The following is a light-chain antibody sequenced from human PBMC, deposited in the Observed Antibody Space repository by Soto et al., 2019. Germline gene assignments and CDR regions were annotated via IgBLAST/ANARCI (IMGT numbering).Light chain of an antibody. CDR1: QSVSSSY. Sequence: EIVLTQSPGTLALSPGKRSTRSCSSSQSVSSSYLAWYQQKPGQAPRLLIYGASSRATGIPDRFSGSGSGTDFTLTISRLEPEDFAVYYCQQYGSSQITFGQGTRLEIK. CDR3: QQYGSSQIT. CDR2: GAS. V-gene: IGKV3-20*01. J-gene: IGKJ5*01.